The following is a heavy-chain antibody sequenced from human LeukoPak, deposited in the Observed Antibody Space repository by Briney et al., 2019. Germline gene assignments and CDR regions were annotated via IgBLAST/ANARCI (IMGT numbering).Heavy chain of an antibody. CDR1: GDSISRYY. CDR3: ARAVPYDFWSGYANWFDP. D-gene: IGHD3-3*01. Sequence: PSETLSLTCTVSGDSISRYYWSWLPRPRERGLEWLGYIYYSGWTNLHPSLKSRVNISVDTSKNQFSLKLSSVTAADTAVYYCARAVPYDFWSGYANWFDPWGQGTLVTVSS. CDR2: IYYSGWT. V-gene: IGHV4-59*01. J-gene: IGHJ5*02.